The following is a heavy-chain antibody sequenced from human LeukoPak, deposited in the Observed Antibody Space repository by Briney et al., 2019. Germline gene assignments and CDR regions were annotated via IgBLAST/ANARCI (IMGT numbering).Heavy chain of an antibody. V-gene: IGHV3-23*01. CDR1: GFTFNSHA. CDR2: ISGSDGGT. CDR3: AKGKGYSSSSSDH. Sequence: PGGSLRLSCAASGFTFNSHAMNWVRQAPGKGLGWVSAISGSDGGTYYADSVKGRFTISGDNSKNTLYLQMNSLRAEDTAVYHCAKGKGYSSSSSDHWGQGTLVTVSS. D-gene: IGHD6-6*01. J-gene: IGHJ5*02.